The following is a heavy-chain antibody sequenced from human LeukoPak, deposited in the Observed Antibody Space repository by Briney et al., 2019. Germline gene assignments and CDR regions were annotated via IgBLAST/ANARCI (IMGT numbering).Heavy chain of an antibody. V-gene: IGHV4-61*01. J-gene: IGHJ6*03. CDR2: IYYSGST. CDR1: GYSISSGYY. D-gene: IGHD3-10*01. CDR3: ARVSFGSGIYYYYYMDV. Sequence: PSETLSLTCTVSGYSISSGYYWSWIRQPPGKGLEWIGYIYYSGSTNHNPSLKSRVTISVDTSKNQFSLKLSSVTAADTAVYYCARVSFGSGIYYYYYMDVWGKGTTVTISS.